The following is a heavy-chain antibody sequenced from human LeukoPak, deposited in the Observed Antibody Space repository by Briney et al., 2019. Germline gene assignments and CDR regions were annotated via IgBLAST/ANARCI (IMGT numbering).Heavy chain of an antibody. CDR3: ARDLALGFGSFPIRGMDV. V-gene: IGHV3-74*01. Sequence: GGSLRPSCAASGFTFSSYWMHWVRQAPGKGLVWVSRINSDGSSTSYADSVKGRFTISRDNAKNTLYLQMNSLRAEDTAVYYCARDLALGFGSFPIRGMDVWGQGTTVTVSS. CDR1: GFTFSSYW. J-gene: IGHJ6*02. D-gene: IGHD3-10*01. CDR2: INSDGSST.